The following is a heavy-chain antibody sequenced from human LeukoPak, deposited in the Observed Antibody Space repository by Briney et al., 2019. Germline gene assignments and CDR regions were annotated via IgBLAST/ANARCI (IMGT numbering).Heavy chain of an antibody. V-gene: IGHV4-4*07. CDR1: GGSISSYY. CDR3: ARHPRGYSYGYVGYGRNAFDI. CDR2: IYTSGTT. J-gene: IGHJ3*02. D-gene: IGHD5-18*01. Sequence: SETLSLTCAVSGGSISSYYWSWIRQPAGKGPEWIGRIYTSGTTNYNPSLKSRVTISVDTSKNQFSLKLSSVTAADTAVYYCARHPRGYSYGYVGYGRNAFDIWGQGTMVTVSS.